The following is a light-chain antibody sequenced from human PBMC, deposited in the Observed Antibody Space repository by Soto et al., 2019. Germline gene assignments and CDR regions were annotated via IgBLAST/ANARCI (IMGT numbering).Light chain of an antibody. V-gene: IGKV3-20*01. Sequence: DIVMTQSPATLSVSPGERATLSCRTSQSVSTNLAWYQQRPGQAPRLLIYGASTRDTGIPDRFSGSGSGTDFTLTISRLEPEDFAVYYCQQYGSSTWAFGQGTKVDIK. CDR1: QSVSTN. CDR3: QQYGSSTWA. J-gene: IGKJ1*01. CDR2: GAS.